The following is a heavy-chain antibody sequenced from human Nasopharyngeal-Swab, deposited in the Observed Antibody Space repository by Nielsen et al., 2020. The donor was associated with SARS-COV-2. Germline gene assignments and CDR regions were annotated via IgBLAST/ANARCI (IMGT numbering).Heavy chain of an antibody. CDR2: IWYDGSNK. J-gene: IGHJ3*02. V-gene: IGHV3-33*01. D-gene: IGHD1-1*01. Sequence: WIRQPPGKGLEWVAAIWYDGSNKYYADSVKGRFTISRDNSKNTLYLQMNSLRAEDTAVYYCARGVRYNWNPDAFDIWGQGTMVTVSS. CDR3: ARGVRYNWNPDAFDI.